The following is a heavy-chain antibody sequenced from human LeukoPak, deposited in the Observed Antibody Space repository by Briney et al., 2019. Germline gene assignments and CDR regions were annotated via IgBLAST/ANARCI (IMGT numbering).Heavy chain of an antibody. D-gene: IGHD3-22*01. CDR2: RNQDGSEK. Sequence: GGSLRLSCAASGFTFTNYWMSWVRQAPGRGLEWVANRNQDGSEKYSVDCVKGRFTISRDNAKNSLYLQMNSLRSEDTAVYYCARNAPPPYYYDSSGYYWGQGTLVTVSS. CDR3: ARNAPPPYYYDSSGYY. J-gene: IGHJ4*02. V-gene: IGHV3-7*01. CDR1: GFTFTNYW.